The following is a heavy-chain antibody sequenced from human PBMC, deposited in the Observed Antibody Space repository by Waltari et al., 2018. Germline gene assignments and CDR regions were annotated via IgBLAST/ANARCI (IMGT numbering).Heavy chain of an antibody. CDR2: FDPEDGET. V-gene: IGHV1-24*01. D-gene: IGHD6-13*01. Sequence: QVPLVQSGAEVKKPGASVKVSCKVSGYTLTEFSMHWVRQAPGKGLEWMGGFDPEDGETIYAQKFQGRVTMTEDTSTDTAYMELSSLRSEDTAVYYCATDLYSSSWYRYWYFDLWGRGTLVTVSS. CDR1: GYTLTEFS. J-gene: IGHJ2*01. CDR3: ATDLYSSSWYRYWYFDL.